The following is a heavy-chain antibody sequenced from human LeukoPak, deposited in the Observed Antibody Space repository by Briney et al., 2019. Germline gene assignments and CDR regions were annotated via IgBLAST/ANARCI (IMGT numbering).Heavy chain of an antibody. CDR2: ISSSSSYI. J-gene: IGHJ4*02. CDR3: AKDLARIAVAGLIDY. Sequence: GGSLRLSCAASGFTFSSYSMNWVRQAPGKGLEWVSSISSSSSYIYYADSVKGRFTISRDNAKNSLYLQMNSLRAEDTAVYYCAKDLARIAVAGLIDYWGQGTLVTVSS. D-gene: IGHD6-19*01. V-gene: IGHV3-21*04. CDR1: GFTFSSYS.